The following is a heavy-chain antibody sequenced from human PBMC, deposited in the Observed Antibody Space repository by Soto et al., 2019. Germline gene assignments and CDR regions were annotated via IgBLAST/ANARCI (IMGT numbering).Heavy chain of an antibody. CDR1: GGTFSSYA. Sequence: QVQLVQSGAEVKKPGSSVKVSCKASGGTFSSYAISWMRQAPGQGLEWMGGIIPIFGTANYAQKFQGRVTITADESTSTAYMELSSLRSEDTAVYYCASDDLGYCSGGSCYSPEGWGQGTLVTVSS. V-gene: IGHV1-69*01. J-gene: IGHJ4*02. D-gene: IGHD2-15*01. CDR2: IIPIFGTA. CDR3: ASDDLGYCSGGSCYSPEG.